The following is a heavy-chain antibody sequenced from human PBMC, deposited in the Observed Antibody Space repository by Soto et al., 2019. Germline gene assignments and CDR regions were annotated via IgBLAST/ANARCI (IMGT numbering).Heavy chain of an antibody. CDR1: GGSISSGGYY. D-gene: IGHD3-22*01. Sequence: SETLSLTCTVSGGSISSGGYYWSWIRQHPGKGLEWIGYIYYSGSTYYNPSLKSRVTISVDTSKNQFSLKLSSVTAADTAVYYCARDRYDSSGYYYVVDYWGQGTLVTVSS. CDR3: ARDRYDSSGYYYVVDY. V-gene: IGHV4-31*03. CDR2: IYYSGST. J-gene: IGHJ4*02.